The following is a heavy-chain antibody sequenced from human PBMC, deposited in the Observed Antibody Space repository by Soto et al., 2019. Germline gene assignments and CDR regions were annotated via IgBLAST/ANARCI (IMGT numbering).Heavy chain of an antibody. CDR3: VRDSHGDY. CDR1: GFTFSNYW. V-gene: IGHV3-74*01. CDR2: IDHDGPT. Sequence: EVQLVESGGGLVQTGGSLRLSCAGSGFTFSNYWMHWVRQAPGKGLEWVSRIDHDGPTDYADSVRGRFTISRDNAENTLYRQMNSLRPEDTAVYYCVRDSHGDYWGQGTLVTVSS. J-gene: IGHJ4*02.